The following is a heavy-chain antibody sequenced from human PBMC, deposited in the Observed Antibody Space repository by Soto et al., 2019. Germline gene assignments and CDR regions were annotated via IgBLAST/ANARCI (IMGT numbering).Heavy chain of an antibody. D-gene: IGHD4-17*01. J-gene: IGHJ6*03. Sequence: EVQLVESGGKWVQPGGSLRLSCSASGFTFSSYPLHWVRQAPGKGLEYVSTISRDGRNTYFADSVKGRFTISRDNSENSLYLHMSSLRVEDTAVYYCAKGGDYGDYGIYMDVWGKGTKVTVAS. CDR2: ISRDGRNT. V-gene: IGHV3-64D*08. CDR1: GFTFSSYP. CDR3: AKGGDYGDYGIYMDV.